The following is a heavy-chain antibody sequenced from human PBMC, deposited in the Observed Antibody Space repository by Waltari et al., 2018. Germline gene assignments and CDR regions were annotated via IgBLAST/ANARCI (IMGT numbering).Heavy chain of an antibody. J-gene: IGHJ5*02. CDR2: PYHSGST. CDR1: GGSISRGGSP. Sequence: QLQLQESGSGLVTPSQTLSLTCAVPGGSISRGGSPWSWIRQPPGKGLAWIGYPYHSGSTHYTPSLKSRVTISVDRSENQFSLKLSSVTAADTAVYYCARGASLRGLNWFDPWGQGTLVTVSS. CDR3: ARGASLRGLNWFDP. D-gene: IGHD3-16*01. V-gene: IGHV4-30-2*01.